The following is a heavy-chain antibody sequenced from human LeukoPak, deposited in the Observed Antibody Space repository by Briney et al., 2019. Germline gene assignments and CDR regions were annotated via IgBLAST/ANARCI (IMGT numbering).Heavy chain of an antibody. CDR1: GFTFSNFA. V-gene: IGHV3-23*01. J-gene: IGHJ3*02. CDR2: ISGSGGST. Sequence: GGSLRLSCAASGFTFSNFAVSWVRQAPGKGLEWVSAISGSGGSTYYADSVKGRFTISRDNSKNTLYLQMNSLRAEDTAVYYCAKSPAVDAAFDIWGQGTKVTVSS. CDR3: AKSPAVDAAFDI. D-gene: IGHD4-23*01.